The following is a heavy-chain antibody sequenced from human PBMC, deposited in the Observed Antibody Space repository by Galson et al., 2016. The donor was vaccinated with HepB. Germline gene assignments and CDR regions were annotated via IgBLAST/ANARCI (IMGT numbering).Heavy chain of an antibody. V-gene: IGHV3-21*01. CDR2: ISSNSDT. CDR1: GFTFTTYT. CDR3: VVGSGTYIPNGMDV. Sequence: SLRLSCAASGFTFTTYTMNWVRQAPGQGLEWVSSISSNSDTYYTDSLKGRFTISRDNAKNSLYLQMNSLRAEDTAVYYCVVGSGTYIPNGMDVWGQGTTVTVAS. D-gene: IGHD1-26*01. J-gene: IGHJ6*02.